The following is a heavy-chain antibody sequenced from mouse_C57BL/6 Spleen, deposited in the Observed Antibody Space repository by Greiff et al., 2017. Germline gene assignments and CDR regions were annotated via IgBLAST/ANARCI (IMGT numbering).Heavy chain of an antibody. CDR1: GFTFRDYG. V-gene: IGHV5-17*01. CDR3: ASLDY. CDR2: ISSGSSTI. J-gene: IGHJ2*01. Sequence: EVKVVESGGGLVKPGGSLKLSCAASGFTFRDYGMHWVRQAPEKGLEWVAYISSGSSTIYYADTVTGRFTISRDNAKNTLFLQMTSLRSEDTAMYYCASLDYWGQGTTLTVSS.